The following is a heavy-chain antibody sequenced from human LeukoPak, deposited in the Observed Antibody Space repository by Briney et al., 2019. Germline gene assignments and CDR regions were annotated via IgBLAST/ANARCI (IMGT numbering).Heavy chain of an antibody. CDR1: GGSFSGYY. D-gene: IGHD2-15*01. CDR2: ISHGGST. CDR3: AREDCSAGTCYVFDY. J-gene: IGHJ4*02. V-gene: IGHV4-34*01. Sequence: PSETLSLTCAVYGGSFSGYYWSWIRQPPGKGLEWIGEISHGGSTNYNPSLKSRVTISVDTSKNQFSLKLNSVTAADTAQYYCAREDCSAGTCYVFDYWGQGTLVTVSS.